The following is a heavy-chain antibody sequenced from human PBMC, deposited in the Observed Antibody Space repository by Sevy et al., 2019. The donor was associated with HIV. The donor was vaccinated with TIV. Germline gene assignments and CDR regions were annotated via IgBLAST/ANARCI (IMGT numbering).Heavy chain of an antibody. D-gene: IGHD6-19*01. CDR3: ARVSSGWYLDAFDI. Sequence: GVSLRLSCVASGFTFSSYAMHWVRQAPGKGLEWVAVISYDGSNKYYADSVKGRFTISRDNSKNTLYLQMNSLRAEDTAVYYCARVSSGWYLDAFDIWGQGTMVTVSS. V-gene: IGHV3-30-3*01. CDR1: GFTFSSYA. J-gene: IGHJ3*02. CDR2: ISYDGSNK.